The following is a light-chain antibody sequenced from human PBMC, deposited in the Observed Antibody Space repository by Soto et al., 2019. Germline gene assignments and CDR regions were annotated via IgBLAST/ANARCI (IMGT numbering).Light chain of an antibody. CDR3: SSYAGSNNSRF. Sequence: QSVLTQPASVSGSPGQSIAISCTGTSSDVGAFNYVSWYQQHPGKAPKFMIFDVSSRPSGVSDRFSGSKSGNTASLTVSGLQVENEADYYCSSYAGSNNSRFFGTGTKVTVL. J-gene: IGLJ1*01. V-gene: IGLV2-14*03. CDR1: SSDVGAFNY. CDR2: DVS.